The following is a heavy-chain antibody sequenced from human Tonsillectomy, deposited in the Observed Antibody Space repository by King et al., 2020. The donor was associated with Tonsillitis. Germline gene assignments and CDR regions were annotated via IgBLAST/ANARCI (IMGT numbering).Heavy chain of an antibody. J-gene: IGHJ4*02. CDR3: ASGRGSSAYLPLAY. Sequence: VQLVEAGGGVVQPGRSLRLSCAASGFTFSSYAMHWVRQAPGKGLEWVAVISHDGSNKYSADSVKGRFTISRDNSKNTLYLQMNNLRAEDTAVYYCASGRGSSAYLPLAYWGQGTLFSVSS. D-gene: IGHD3-22*01. V-gene: IGHV3-30-3*01. CDR1: GFTFSSYA. CDR2: ISHDGSNK.